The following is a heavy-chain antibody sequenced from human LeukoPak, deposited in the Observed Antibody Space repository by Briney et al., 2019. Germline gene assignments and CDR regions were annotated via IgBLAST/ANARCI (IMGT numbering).Heavy chain of an antibody. CDR2: IYYSGST. Sequence: KPSETLSLTCTVSGGSISSYYWSWIRQPPGKGLEWIGYIYYSGSTYYNPSLKSRVTISVDTSKNQFSLKLSSVTAADTAVYYCARVERYYDSSGYYFGYWGQGTLVTVSS. CDR3: ARVERYYDSSGYYFGY. J-gene: IGHJ4*02. CDR1: GGSISSYY. V-gene: IGHV4-30-4*08. D-gene: IGHD3-22*01.